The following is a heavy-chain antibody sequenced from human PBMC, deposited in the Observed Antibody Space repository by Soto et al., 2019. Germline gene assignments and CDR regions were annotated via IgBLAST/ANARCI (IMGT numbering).Heavy chain of an antibody. V-gene: IGHV3-53*01. D-gene: IGHD6-6*01. CDR1: GFTVNSNY. CDR2: IYSGDST. J-gene: IGHJ4*02. Sequence: PGGSLRLSCAASGFTVNSNYMSWVRQAPGKGLEWVSVIYSGDSTYYADSVKGRFTISRDNSKNTLYLQMNSLRAEDTAVYYCARGAGEGSSSAPLDYWGQGTLVTVSS. CDR3: ARGAGEGSSSAPLDY.